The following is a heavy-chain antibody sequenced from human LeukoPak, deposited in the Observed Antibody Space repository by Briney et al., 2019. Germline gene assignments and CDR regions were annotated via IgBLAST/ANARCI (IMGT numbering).Heavy chain of an antibody. CDR1: GFSVSNDY. Sequence: GGSLRLSCAASGFSVSNDYMSWVRQAPGKGLEWVSVIYSGGSTFYADSVKGRFTISRDNSKNTLYLQMNSLRAKDTAVYYCASDSYSPEYFQHWGQGTLVTVSS. CDR2: IYSGGST. V-gene: IGHV3-66*01. J-gene: IGHJ1*01. CDR3: ASDSYSPEYFQH. D-gene: IGHD2-15*01.